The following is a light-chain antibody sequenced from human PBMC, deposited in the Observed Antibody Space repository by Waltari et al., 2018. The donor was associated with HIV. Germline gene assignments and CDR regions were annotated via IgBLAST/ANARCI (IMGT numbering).Light chain of an antibody. J-gene: IGLJ2*01. CDR2: EVT. CDR3: SSYAGSNNLV. Sequence: QSALTQPPSASGSPGQSVTISCTGTSSDVGGYNFVSWYQQHPGKAPKLMIFEVTKRPSGVPARFSGSKTGNTASLTVSGLQADDEAGYYCSSYAGSNNLVFGGGTKLTVL. CDR1: SSDVGGYNF. V-gene: IGLV2-8*01.